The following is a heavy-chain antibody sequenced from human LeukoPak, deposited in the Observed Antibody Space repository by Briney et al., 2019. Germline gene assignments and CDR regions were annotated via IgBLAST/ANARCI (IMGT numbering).Heavy chain of an antibody. CDR2: IYYSGST. Sequence: KTSETLSLTCTVSGGSISSYYWSWIRQPPGKGLEWIGYIYYSGSTNYNPSPKSRVTISVDTSKNQFSLKLSSVTAADTAVYYCARVVTAWFDPWGQGTLVTVSS. CDR3: ARVVTAWFDP. D-gene: IGHD2-21*02. J-gene: IGHJ5*02. V-gene: IGHV4-59*01. CDR1: GGSISSYY.